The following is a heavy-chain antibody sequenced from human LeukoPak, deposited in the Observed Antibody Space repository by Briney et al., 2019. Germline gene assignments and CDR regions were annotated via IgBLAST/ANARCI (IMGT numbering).Heavy chain of an antibody. Sequence: PGGSLRLSCAASGFTFSSYGMHWVRQAPGKGLEWVAIIWYDGSNKYYAEYVKGRFTISRDSSKNTLYLEMNSLRAEDTAVYYCASSREHGSGGYDSYYFDYWGQGTLVTVSS. CDR1: GFTFSSYG. CDR2: IWYDGSNK. V-gene: IGHV3-33*01. D-gene: IGHD3-10*01. CDR3: ASSREHGSGGYDSYYFDY. J-gene: IGHJ4*02.